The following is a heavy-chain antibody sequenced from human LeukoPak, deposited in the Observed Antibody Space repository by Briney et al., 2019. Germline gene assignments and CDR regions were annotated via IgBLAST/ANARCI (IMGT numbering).Heavy chain of an antibody. CDR3: VRDLAVYYYDSSGYPNFDY. D-gene: IGHD3-22*01. J-gene: IGHJ4*02. CDR1: GYTFTSYG. CDR2: ISAYNGNT. V-gene: IGHV1-18*01. Sequence: ASVKVSCKASGYTFTSYGISWVRQAPGQGLEWMGWISAYNGNTNYAQRLQGRVTMTTDTSTSTAYMELRSLRSDDTAVYYCVRDLAVYYYDSSGYPNFDYWGQGTLVTVSS.